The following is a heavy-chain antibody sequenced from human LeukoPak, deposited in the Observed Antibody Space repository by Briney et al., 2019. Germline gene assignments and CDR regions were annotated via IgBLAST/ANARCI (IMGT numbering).Heavy chain of an antibody. D-gene: IGHD4-23*01. J-gene: IGHJ6*02. Sequence: PSETLSLTCTVSGGSISSGDYYWRWIRQPPGKGLEWIGYIYYSGSTYYNPSLKSRVTISVDTSKNQFSLKLSSVTAADTAVYYCAREDYGGNSGGMDVWGQGTTVTVSS. V-gene: IGHV4-30-4*01. CDR1: GGSISSGDYY. CDR3: AREDYGGNSGGMDV. CDR2: IYYSGST.